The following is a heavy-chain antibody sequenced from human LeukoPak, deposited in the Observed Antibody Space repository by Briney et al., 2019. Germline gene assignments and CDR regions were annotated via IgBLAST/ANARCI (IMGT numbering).Heavy chain of an antibody. CDR2: IYYSGIT. Sequence: SETLSLTCTVSGGSISTSSYFWGWIRQPPGKGLEWIGSIYYSGITFYNPSLKSRLTISVDTSKNQFSLKLTSVTAADTAVYYCARPLDTTSFNAFDIWGQGTMVTVSS. D-gene: IGHD1-1*01. CDR1: GGSISTSSYF. CDR3: ARPLDTTSFNAFDI. V-gene: IGHV4-39*01. J-gene: IGHJ3*02.